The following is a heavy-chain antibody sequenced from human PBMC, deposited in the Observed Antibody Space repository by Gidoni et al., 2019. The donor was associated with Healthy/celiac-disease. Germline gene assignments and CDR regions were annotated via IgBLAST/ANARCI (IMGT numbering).Heavy chain of an antibody. CDR2: IWYDGSNK. D-gene: IGHD3-22*01. J-gene: IGHJ3*02. Sequence: QVQLVESGGGVVQPGRSLRLPCAASGFTFISHGMHWVRQAPGKGLEWLAVIWYDGSNKYYADSVKGRFTISRDNSKNTLYLQMNSLRAEDTAVYYCARDPESDSSGYYEDAFDIWGQGTMVTVSS. V-gene: IGHV3-33*01. CDR1: GFTFISHG. CDR3: ARDPESDSSGYYEDAFDI.